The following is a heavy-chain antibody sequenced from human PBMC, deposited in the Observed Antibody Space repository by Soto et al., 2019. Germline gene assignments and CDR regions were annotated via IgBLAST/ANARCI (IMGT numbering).Heavy chain of an antibody. V-gene: IGHV3-11*03. CDR2: ISSSSSYI. CDR3: ATTPDYYDSSGYPSPFDC. CDR1: GFTFSDHY. D-gene: IGHD3-22*01. J-gene: IGHJ4*02. Sequence: GGSLRLSCAASGFTFSDHYMSWVRQAPGKGLEWVSYISSSSSYINYADSVKGRFTISRDNAKNSLYLQMNSLRAEDTAVYYCATTPDYYDSSGYPSPFDCWGQGTLVTVSS.